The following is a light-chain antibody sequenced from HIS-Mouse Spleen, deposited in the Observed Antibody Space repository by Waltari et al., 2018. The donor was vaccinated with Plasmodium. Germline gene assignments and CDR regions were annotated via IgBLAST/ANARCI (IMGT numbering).Light chain of an antibody. J-gene: IGKJ1*01. V-gene: IGKV3-20*01. CDR1: QSVSSSY. Sequence: EIVLTQSPGTLSLSPGERATLSCRASQSVSSSYLAWYQQKPGQAPRLLIYGASSRATGIPDRVSGRGSGTDFTLTISRLEPEDFAVYYCQQYGSSGTFGQGTKVEIK. CDR2: GAS. CDR3: QQYGSSGT.